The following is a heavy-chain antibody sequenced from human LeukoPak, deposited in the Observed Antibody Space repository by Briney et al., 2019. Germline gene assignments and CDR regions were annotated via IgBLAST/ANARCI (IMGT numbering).Heavy chain of an antibody. CDR3: ANSRLERRLYWFDP. CDR2: TYYRSKWYN. CDR1: GDSVSSNSAT. D-gene: IGHD1-1*01. V-gene: IGHV6-1*01. Sequence: SQTLSLTCAISGDSVSSNSATWNWIRQSPSRGLEWLGRTYYRSKWYNDYAESVKSRITISPDTSKNQFSLQLNSVTPEDTAVYYCANSRLERRLYWFDPWGQGTLVTVSS. J-gene: IGHJ5*02.